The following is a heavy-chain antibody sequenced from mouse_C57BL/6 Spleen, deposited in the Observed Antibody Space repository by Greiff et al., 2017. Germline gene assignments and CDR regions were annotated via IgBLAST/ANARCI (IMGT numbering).Heavy chain of an antibody. D-gene: IGHD1-1*01. CDR3: AREGEGYYGSTQLYAMDY. CDR2: IDPNSGGT. Sequence: QVQLQQPGAELVKPGASVKLSCKASGYTFTSYWMHWVKQRPGRGLEWIGRIDPNSGGTKYNEKFKSKATLTVDKSSSTAYMQLSGLTSEASAVYYCAREGEGYYGSTQLYAMDYWGQGTSVTVSS. J-gene: IGHJ4*01. V-gene: IGHV1-72*01. CDR1: GYTFTSYW.